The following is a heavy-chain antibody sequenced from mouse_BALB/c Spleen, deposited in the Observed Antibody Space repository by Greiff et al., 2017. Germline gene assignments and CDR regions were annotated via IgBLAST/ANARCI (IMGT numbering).Heavy chain of an antibody. Sequence: DVMLVESGGGLVQPGGSRKLSCAASGFTFSSFGMHWVRQAPEKGLEWVAYISSGSSTIYYADTVKGRFTISRDNPKNTLFLQMTSLRSEDTAMYYCARLGNYSYWGQGTLVTVSA. CDR1: GFTFSSFG. CDR3: ARLGNYSY. D-gene: IGHD2-1*01. J-gene: IGHJ3*01. V-gene: IGHV5-17*02. CDR2: ISSGSSTI.